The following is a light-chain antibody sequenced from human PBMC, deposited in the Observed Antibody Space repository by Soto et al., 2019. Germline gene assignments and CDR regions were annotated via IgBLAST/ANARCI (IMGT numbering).Light chain of an antibody. Sequence: EIVLTQSPGTLSLSPWEGATLSCRASQSVNSDSLAWYQQKPGQAPRLLISGASTRATGIPDRFRGSGSGTEFTLTISSLQSEDFAVYYCQQHDSWPRTFGQGTKVDIK. CDR2: GAS. CDR3: QQHDSWPRT. V-gene: IGKV3-20*01. J-gene: IGKJ1*01. CDR1: QSVNSDS.